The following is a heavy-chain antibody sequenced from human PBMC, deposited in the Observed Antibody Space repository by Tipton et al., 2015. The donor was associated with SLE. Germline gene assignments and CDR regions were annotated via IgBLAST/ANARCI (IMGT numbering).Heavy chain of an antibody. CDR1: GGSISSYY. CDR3: ASGGIYFDY. Sequence: TLSLTCTVSGGSISSYYWSWIRQPPGKGLEWIGYIYYSGSTTYNPSLKSRVTISVDTSKSQFSLKLSSVTAADTTVYYCASGGIYFDYWGQGTLVTVSS. CDR2: IYYSGST. D-gene: IGHD3-16*01. J-gene: IGHJ4*02. V-gene: IGHV4-59*01.